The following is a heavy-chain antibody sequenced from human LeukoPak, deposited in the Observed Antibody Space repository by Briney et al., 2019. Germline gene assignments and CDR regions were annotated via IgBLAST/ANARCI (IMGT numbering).Heavy chain of an antibody. J-gene: IGHJ6*02. CDR2: ISYDGSNK. CDR3: AKDLPADYYDSSGYPNYYYYGMDV. D-gene: IGHD3-22*01. CDR1: GFTFSSYG. V-gene: IGHV3-30*18. Sequence: GGSLRLSCAASGFTFSSYGMHWVRQAPGKRLEWVAVISYDGSNKYYADSVKGRFTISRDNSKNTLYLQMNSLRAEDTAVYYCAKDLPADYYDSSGYPNYYYYGMDVWGQGTTVTISS.